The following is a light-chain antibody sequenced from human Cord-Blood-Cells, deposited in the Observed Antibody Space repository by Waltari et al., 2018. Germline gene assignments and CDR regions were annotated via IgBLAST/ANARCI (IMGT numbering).Light chain of an antibody. Sequence: IVLTQSPAHLSLSPGDRTTLSCRASQSLSSYLAWYHQKPGQAPRLLTYDASNSATGIPARFSGSGSGTDFTLTISSLEPEDFAVYYCQQRSNFLTFGGGTKVEIK. CDR3: QQRSNFLT. CDR1: QSLSSY. CDR2: DAS. V-gene: IGKV3-11*01. J-gene: IGKJ4*01.